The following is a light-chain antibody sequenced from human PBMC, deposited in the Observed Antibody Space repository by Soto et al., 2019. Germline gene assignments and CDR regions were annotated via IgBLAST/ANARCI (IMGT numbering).Light chain of an antibody. CDR2: GAS. V-gene: IGKV3-15*01. J-gene: IGKJ4*01. CDR3: QQYNNWPPLT. CDR1: QSVSNN. Sequence: EIVMTQSPATLSVSPGERATLSCRASQSVSNNLAWYQQKPGQAPRLLIYGASTMATGIPARFSGSGSGTEFTLTISSLQSEDFAVYDCQQYNNWPPLTFGGGTNVEIK.